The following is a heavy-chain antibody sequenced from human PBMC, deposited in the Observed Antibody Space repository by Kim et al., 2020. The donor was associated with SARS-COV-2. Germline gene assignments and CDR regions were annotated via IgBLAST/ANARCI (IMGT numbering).Heavy chain of an antibody. D-gene: IGHD6-13*01. CDR1: GFTFSSYS. CDR2: ISSSSSYI. Sequence: GGSLRLSCAASGFTFSSYSMNWVRQAPGKGLEWVSSISSSSSYIYYADSVKGRFTISRDNAKNSLYLQMNSLRAEDTAVYYCARDRHIAAAGTSYYYGMDVWGQGTTVTVSS. CDR3: ARDRHIAAAGTSYYYGMDV. J-gene: IGHJ6*02. V-gene: IGHV3-21*01.